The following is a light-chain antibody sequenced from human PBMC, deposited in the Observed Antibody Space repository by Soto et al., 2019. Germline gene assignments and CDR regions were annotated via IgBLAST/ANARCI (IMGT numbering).Light chain of an antibody. CDR1: ISDVGGYTY. J-gene: IGLJ3*02. CDR3: CSFAGRYTV. V-gene: IGLV2-11*01. Sequence: QSALTQPRSVSGSPGQSVTISCTGTISDVGGYTYVSWYQQHPGRVPRLIISDVSKRPSGVPDRFSGSKFGNTASLTISGLQAEDEADYYCCSFAGRYTVFGGGTKLTVL. CDR2: DVS.